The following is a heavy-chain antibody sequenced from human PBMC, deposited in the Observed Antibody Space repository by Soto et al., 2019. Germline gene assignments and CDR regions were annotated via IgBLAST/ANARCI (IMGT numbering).Heavy chain of an antibody. V-gene: IGHV4-30-4*01. CDR3: ARGGTAMSAGYYFDY. CDR1: GGSISSGDYY. J-gene: IGHJ4*02. Sequence: QVQLQESGPGLVKPSQTLSLTCTVSGGSISSGDYYWSWIRQPPGKGLEWIGYIYYSGSTYYNPSLKSRVTISADTSKNQFSLKLSSVTAADTAVYYCARGGTAMSAGYYFDYWGQGTLVTVSS. D-gene: IGHD5-18*01. CDR2: IYYSGST.